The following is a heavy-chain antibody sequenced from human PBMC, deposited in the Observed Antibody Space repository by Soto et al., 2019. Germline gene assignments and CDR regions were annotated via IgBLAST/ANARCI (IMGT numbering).Heavy chain of an antibody. CDR2: IGTAGDT. V-gene: IGHV3-13*01. J-gene: IGHJ5*02. D-gene: IGHD2-15*01. CDR1: GLTFSSYD. CDR3: EREGGRSWGSHGGFDP. Sequence: EVQLVESGGGLVQPGGSLRLSCAASGLTFSSYDMHWVRHAKGKCLEWVSAIGTAGDTYYPGSVKGRFTISRENAKNSLYLHMNSLRAEYTAVYDWEREGGRSWGSHGGFDPWGLGTLVTVSS.